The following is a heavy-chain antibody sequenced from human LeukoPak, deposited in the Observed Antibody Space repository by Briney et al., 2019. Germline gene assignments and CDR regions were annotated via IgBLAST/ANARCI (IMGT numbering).Heavy chain of an antibody. CDR2: ISSSSSYI. V-gene: IGHV3-21*01. CDR1: GFTFSSYS. D-gene: IGHD3-22*01. J-gene: IGHJ4*02. Sequence: GGSLRLSCAASGFTFSSYSMNWVRQAPGKGLEWVSSISSSSSYIYYADSVKGRFTISRDNAKNSLYLQMNSLRAEDTAVYYCARDPGLSSAIDYWGQGTLVTVSS. CDR3: ARDPGLSSAIDY.